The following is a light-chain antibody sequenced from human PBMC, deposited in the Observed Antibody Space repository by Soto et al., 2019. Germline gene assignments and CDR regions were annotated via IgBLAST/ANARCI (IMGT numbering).Light chain of an antibody. J-gene: IGKJ2*01. CDR3: QQYYSYLYT. CDR2: DAS. V-gene: IGKV1-5*01. CDR1: QSISSW. Sequence: DIQMTQSPFTLSASVGDRVTITCRASQSISSWLAWYQQKPVKAPKLLIFDASNLESGVPSRFSGSVSGTEFTLTISSLHPDDIATYYCQQYYSYLYTFGQGTKLEIK.